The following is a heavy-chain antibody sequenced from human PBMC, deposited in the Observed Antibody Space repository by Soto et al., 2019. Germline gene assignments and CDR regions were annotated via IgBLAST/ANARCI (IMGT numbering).Heavy chain of an antibody. J-gene: IGHJ6*02. CDR2: ISSSSSYI. D-gene: IGHD6-13*01. CDR1: GFTFSSYS. V-gene: IGHV3-21*01. CDR3: ARDPIGQQLVYYYYYGMDV. Sequence: EVQLVESGGGLVKPGGSLRLSCAASGFTFSSYSMNWVRQAPGKGLEWVSSISSSSSYIYYADSVKGRFTISRDNAKNSLYLQMNSLRAEDTAVYYCARDPIGQQLVYYYYYGMDVWGQGTTVTVSS.